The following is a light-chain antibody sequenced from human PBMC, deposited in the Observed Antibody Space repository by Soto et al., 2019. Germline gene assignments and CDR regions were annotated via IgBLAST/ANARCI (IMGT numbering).Light chain of an antibody. CDR2: GVS. V-gene: IGKV3-20*01. CDR3: QVYGSSSKT. J-gene: IGKJ1*01. Sequence: EIVMTHSPATLSVSPWEIATLSCRASQTLTSGYLAWYQQKPGQAPRLLIYGVSTGATGIPDRFSGSGSGTDFTLTISRLEPEDFAVYVCQVYGSSSKTFGQGTKVDIK. CDR1: QTLTSGY.